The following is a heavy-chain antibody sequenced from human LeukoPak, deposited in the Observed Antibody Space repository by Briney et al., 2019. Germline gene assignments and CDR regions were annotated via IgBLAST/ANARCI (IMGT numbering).Heavy chain of an antibody. CDR1: GFNFTTHG. CDR2: ISSSGSYT. J-gene: IGHJ4*02. CDR3: ARYVRSYYDSDREPFDY. V-gene: IGHV3-21*01. D-gene: IGHD1-26*01. Sequence: GGSLRPSCAASGFNFTTHGMNWVRQAPGKGLEWLSSISSSGSYTYYTDSVKGRFTISRDNAKNSLYLQMNSLRAEDTAVYYCARYVRSYYDSDREPFDYWGQGTLVTVSS.